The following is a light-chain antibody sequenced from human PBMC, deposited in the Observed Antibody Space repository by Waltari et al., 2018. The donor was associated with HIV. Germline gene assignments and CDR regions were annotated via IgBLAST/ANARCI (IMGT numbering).Light chain of an antibody. CDR2: SNY. Sequence: QSVLTQPPSASGTPGQRVTISCSGSSSNIGSNIVNWFQQLPGTAPKLLIYSNYQRPSGVPDRFSGSKSGTSASLASSVLQSEDEADYYCAAWDDSLNGPVFGGGTKLTVL. CDR3: AAWDDSLNGPV. J-gene: IGLJ2*01. V-gene: IGLV1-44*01. CDR1: SSNIGSNI.